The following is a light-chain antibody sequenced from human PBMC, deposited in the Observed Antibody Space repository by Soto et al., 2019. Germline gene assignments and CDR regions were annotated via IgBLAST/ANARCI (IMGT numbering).Light chain of an antibody. CDR2: AAS. Sequence: DIQMTQSPSSLSASVGDRVTITCRSSRTISKYFNWYQQQPGKPPKLLIYAASTLQSGVPSRFSGSGNGTDFTLTISNLQLEDFATYSCQQSYSTPDTLGQGTKVDIK. J-gene: IGKJ2*01. CDR3: QQSYSTPDT. V-gene: IGKV1-39*01. CDR1: RTISKY.